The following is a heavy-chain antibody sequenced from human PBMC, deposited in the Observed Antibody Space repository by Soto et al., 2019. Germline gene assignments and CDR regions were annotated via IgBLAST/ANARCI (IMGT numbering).Heavy chain of an antibody. J-gene: IGHJ4*02. CDR1: GFSFTTYW. D-gene: IGHD5-12*01. Sequence: EVQLVESGGALVQPGGSVRLSCAASGFSFTTYWMNWVRQAPGKGLEWVANIKPDGSGQYYLDSVKGRFAISRDNAKNSLYLQLNSLRADDTAIYFCAREGRYMGAWDYWGQGTPVTASS. CDR3: AREGRYMGAWDY. V-gene: IGHV3-7*03. CDR2: IKPDGSGQ.